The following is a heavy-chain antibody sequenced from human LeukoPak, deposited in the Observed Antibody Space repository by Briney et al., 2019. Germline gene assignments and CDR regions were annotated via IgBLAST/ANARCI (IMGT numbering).Heavy chain of an antibody. CDR2: IHYSGST. D-gene: IGHD3-22*01. CDR3: ARSTYYYDSSGYYPPDY. Sequence: SETLSLTCTVSGGSISSSSYYWGWIRQPPGKGLEWLGSIHYSGSTYYNPSLKSRVTISVDTSKKQFSLKLSSVTAADTAVYYCARSTYYYDSSGYYPPDYWGQGTLVTVSS. CDR1: GGSISSSSYY. V-gene: IGHV4-39*07. J-gene: IGHJ4*02.